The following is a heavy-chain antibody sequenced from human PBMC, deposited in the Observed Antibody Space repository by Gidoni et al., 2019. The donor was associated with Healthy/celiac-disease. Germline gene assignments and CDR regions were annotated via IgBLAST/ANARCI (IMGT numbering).Heavy chain of an antibody. V-gene: IGHV1-69*02. D-gene: IGHD3-10*01. Sequence: QVQLVQSGAEVKKPGSSVKVSCKASGGTFSSYTISWVRQAHGQGLEWMGRIIPIIGKANYAQEFQGRVTITADKSTNTAYMELSSLRSEDKAVYYCARSDSWFGVGHDFDIWGQGTMVTVSS. CDR1: GGTFSSYT. J-gene: IGHJ3*02. CDR3: ARSDSWFGVGHDFDI. CDR2: IIPIIGKA.